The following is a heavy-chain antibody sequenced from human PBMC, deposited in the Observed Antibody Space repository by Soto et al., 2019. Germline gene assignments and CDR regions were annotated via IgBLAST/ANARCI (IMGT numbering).Heavy chain of an antibody. V-gene: IGHV1-18*01. Sequence: KGSCKGAGYGLTVYVISWGRQTTGQGLEWMGWISAYNGNTNYAQKLQGRVTMTTDTSTSTAYMELRSLRSDDTAVYSCASLRGYEYYFDFWGNGTPVTVSS. CDR3: ASLRGYEYYFDF. J-gene: IGHJ4*01. CDR2: ISAYNGNT. D-gene: IGHD5-12*01. CDR1: GYGLTVYV.